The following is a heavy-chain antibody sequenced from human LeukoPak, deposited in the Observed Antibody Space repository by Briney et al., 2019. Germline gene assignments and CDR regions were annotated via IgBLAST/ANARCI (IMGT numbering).Heavy chain of an antibody. CDR2: IWHDGSNQ. CDR3: ARAVGPFDY. CDR1: GFIFSTYS. V-gene: IGHV3-33*08. J-gene: IGHJ4*02. Sequence: GGSLRLSCAASGFIFSTYSMHWVRQPPGKGLEWVAVIWHDGSNQYYLDSLKGRFTISRDNSKNTLYLQMNSLRAEDTAVYYCARAVGPFDYWGQGTLVTVSS.